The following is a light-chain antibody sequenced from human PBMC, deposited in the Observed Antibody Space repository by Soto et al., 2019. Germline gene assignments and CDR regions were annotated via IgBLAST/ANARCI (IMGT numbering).Light chain of an antibody. V-gene: IGLV1-40*01. CDR1: SANIGAAYN. J-gene: IGLJ3*02. Sequence: QSVLTQPPSVSGAPGQRVTISCTGSSANIGAAYNVDWYQQLPGTAPKLLIYGNNNRPSGVPARSSGSKSGTSASLAIAGLRSEDEADYYCAVWDQSLTGWVFGGGTKVTVL. CDR3: AVWDQSLTGWV. CDR2: GNN.